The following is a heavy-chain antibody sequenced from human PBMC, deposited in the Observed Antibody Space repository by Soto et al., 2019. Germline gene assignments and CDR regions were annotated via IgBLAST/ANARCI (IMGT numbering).Heavy chain of an antibody. CDR3: ARAAVTYYGMDV. D-gene: IGHD5-18*01. CDR2: IYSGGST. CDR1: GFTVSSNY. Sequence: EVQLVETGGGLIQPGGSLRLSCAASGFTVSSNYMSWVRQAPGKGREWVSVIYSGGSTYYADSVKGRFTISRDNSKNTLYLQMNSLRAEDTAVYYCARAAVTYYGMDVWGQGTTVTVSS. J-gene: IGHJ6*02. V-gene: IGHV3-53*02.